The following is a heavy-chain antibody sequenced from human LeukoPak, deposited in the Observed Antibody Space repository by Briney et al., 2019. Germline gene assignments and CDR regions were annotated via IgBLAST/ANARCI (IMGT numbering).Heavy chain of an antibody. CDR2: IYPGDSDT. Sequence: GESLKISCKGSGYSFTSYWIGWVRQMPGKGLEWMGIIYPGDSDTRYSPSFQGQVTISADKSISTAYLRWSSLKASDTAMYCCARHNSSSWYNWFDPWGQGTLVTVSS. V-gene: IGHV5-51*01. D-gene: IGHD6-13*01. CDR1: GYSFTSYW. CDR3: ARHNSSSWYNWFDP. J-gene: IGHJ5*02.